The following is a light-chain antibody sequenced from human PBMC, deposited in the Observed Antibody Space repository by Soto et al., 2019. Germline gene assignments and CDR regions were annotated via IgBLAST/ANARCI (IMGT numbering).Light chain of an antibody. CDR2: AAS. Sequence: AIQMTQSPASLSASVGDRVTITCRASQDIGDALAWYQQKPGKAPKLLIYAASNLQSGVSSRFSGSGSGTIFTLTISSLQPEDFATYYCLEDYRFLPFGPGTKVDFK. CDR1: QDIGDA. CDR3: LEDYRFLP. J-gene: IGKJ3*01. V-gene: IGKV1-6*01.